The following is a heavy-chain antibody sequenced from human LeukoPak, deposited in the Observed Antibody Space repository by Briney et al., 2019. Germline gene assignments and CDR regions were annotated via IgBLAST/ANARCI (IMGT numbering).Heavy chain of an antibody. Sequence: GGSLRLSCAASGFTFKTYAMSWVRQAPGKGLEWVSSISGSAGITDEADSVKGRFTISRDNSKNTVYLQMNSLRAEDTAVYYCARDLGSGGSCYRNWGQGTLVTVSS. D-gene: IGHD2-15*01. V-gene: IGHV3-23*01. CDR1: GFTFKTYA. J-gene: IGHJ4*02. CDR3: ARDLGSGGSCYRN. CDR2: ISGSAGIT.